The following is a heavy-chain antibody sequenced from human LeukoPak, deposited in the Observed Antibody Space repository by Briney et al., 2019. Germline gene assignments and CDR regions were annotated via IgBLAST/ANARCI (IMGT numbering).Heavy chain of an antibody. V-gene: IGHV3-30*02. J-gene: IGHJ4*02. CDR3: ARRAVSGSYYFDY. D-gene: IGHD1-26*01. CDR1: GVTSSSYG. CDR2: IRNDGSNK. Sequence: PGGSLRLSCAAAGVTSSSYGMHWVRQAPARRLEWVAFIRNDGSNKYYADSVKGRFTISRDNSKNTLYLQMNSLRAEDTAVYYCARRAVSGSYYFDYWGQGTLVTVSS.